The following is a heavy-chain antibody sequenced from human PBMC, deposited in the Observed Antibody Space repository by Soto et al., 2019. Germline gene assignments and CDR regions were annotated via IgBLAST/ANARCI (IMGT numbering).Heavy chain of an antibody. CDR3: ARLTRYYYDSSWYDY. Sequence: SQTLSLTCTVSGGSISSSSYYWGWIRQPPGKGLEWIGSIYYSGSTYYNPSLKSRVTISVDTSKNQFSLKLSSVTAADTAVYYCARLTRYYYDSSWYDYWGQGTLVTVSS. CDR2: IYYSGST. J-gene: IGHJ4*02. V-gene: IGHV4-39*01. CDR1: GGSISSSSYY. D-gene: IGHD3-22*01.